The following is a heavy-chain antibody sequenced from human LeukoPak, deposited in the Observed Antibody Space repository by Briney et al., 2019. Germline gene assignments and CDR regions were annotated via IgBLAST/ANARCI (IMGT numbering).Heavy chain of an antibody. D-gene: IGHD6-13*01. Sequence: SSETLSLTCTVSGGSISSGGYYWSWIRQPPGKGLEWIGHIYHSGGTYYNPSLKSRVTISVDRSKNQFSLKLSSVTAADTAVYYCARDPDSSSWYGNWGQGTLVTVSS. CDR3: ARDPDSSSWYGN. V-gene: IGHV4-30-2*01. CDR2: IYHSGGT. CDR1: GGSISSGGYY. J-gene: IGHJ4*02.